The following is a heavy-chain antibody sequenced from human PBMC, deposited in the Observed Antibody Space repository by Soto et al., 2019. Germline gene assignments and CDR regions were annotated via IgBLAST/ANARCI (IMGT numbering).Heavy chain of an antibody. Sequence: PGGSLRLSCAASGFTFSSYSMNWVRQAPGKGLEWVSYISSSSSTIYYADSVKGRFTISRDNAKNSLYLQMNSLRAEDTAVYYCARVYGAAIGGYYFDYWGQGTLVTVSS. J-gene: IGHJ4*02. CDR1: GFTFSSYS. CDR2: ISSSSSTI. V-gene: IGHV3-48*01. CDR3: ARVYGAAIGGYYFDY. D-gene: IGHD2-2*01.